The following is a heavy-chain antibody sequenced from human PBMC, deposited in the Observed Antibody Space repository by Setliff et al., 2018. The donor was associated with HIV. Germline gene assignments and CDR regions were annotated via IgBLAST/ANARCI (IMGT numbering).Heavy chain of an antibody. D-gene: IGHD4-4*01. V-gene: IGHV1-18*04. CDR2: IGTYNGNT. J-gene: IGHJ3*02. CDR1: GYTFTGHY. CDR3: ARDVDYTDAFDI. Sequence: GASVKVSCKASGYTFTGHYLHWVRQAPGQGLEWMGWIGTYNGNTNYARKLQGRVTMTTDTSTSTAYMELRSLRSDDTAVYYCARDVDYTDAFDIWGQGTMVTVSS.